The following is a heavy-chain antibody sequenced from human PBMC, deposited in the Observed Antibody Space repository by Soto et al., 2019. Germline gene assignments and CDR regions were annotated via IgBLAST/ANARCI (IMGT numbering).Heavy chain of an antibody. CDR3: ARARARITIFGVVPKGDYYGMDV. V-gene: IGHV1-2*02. J-gene: IGHJ6*02. CDR2: INPNSGGT. D-gene: IGHD3-3*01. CDR1: GYTFTGYY. Sequence: ASVKVSCKASGYTFTGYYMHWVRQAPGQGLEWMGWINPNSGGTNYAQKFQGRVTMTRDTSISTAYMELSRLRSDDTAVYYCARARARITIFGVVPKGDYYGMDVWGQGTTVTVSS.